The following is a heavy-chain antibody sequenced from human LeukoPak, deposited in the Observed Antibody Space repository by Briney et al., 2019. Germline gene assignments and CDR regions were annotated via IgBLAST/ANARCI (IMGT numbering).Heavy chain of an antibody. CDR3: ARDIVVVRV. Sequence: PGRSLRLSCTASGFTFGDYAMSWVRQAPGKGLEWVANIKQDGSEKYYVDSVKARFTISRDNAKNSLYLQMNSLRAEDTAVYYCARDIVVVRVWGQGTMVTVSS. CDR2: IKQDGSEK. CDR1: GFTFGDYA. J-gene: IGHJ3*01. D-gene: IGHD2-2*01. V-gene: IGHV3-7*01.